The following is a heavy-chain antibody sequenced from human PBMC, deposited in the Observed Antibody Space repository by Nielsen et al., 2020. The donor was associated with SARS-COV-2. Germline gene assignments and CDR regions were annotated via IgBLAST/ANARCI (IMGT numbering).Heavy chain of an antibody. CDR2: VSWNSAYM. J-gene: IGHJ5*02. CDR1: GFTFADYA. CDR3: ARVYSSWSTISYFGP. D-gene: IGHD3-9*01. V-gene: IGHV3-9*01. Sequence: GGSLRLSCAASGFTFADYAMHWVRHVPGKGLEWVSGVSWNSAYMAYADSVKGRFTISRDNAKNSLYLQMNSLRAEDTGTYFCARVYSSWSTISYFGPWGQGTVVTVSS.